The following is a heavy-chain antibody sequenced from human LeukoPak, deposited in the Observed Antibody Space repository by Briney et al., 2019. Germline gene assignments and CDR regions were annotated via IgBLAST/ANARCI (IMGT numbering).Heavy chain of an antibody. CDR3: ARDLRAVNTYDNLFDP. J-gene: IGHJ5*02. V-gene: IGHV1-2*02. CDR1: GYTFTGYY. D-gene: IGHD4-17*01. Sequence: GASVKVSCKASGYTFTGYYLHWVRQAPGQGLEWMGWIDPNSGGTNYAQKFQGRVTMTRDTSISTAYLDLSRLTSDDTAVYYCARDLRAVNTYDNLFDPWGQGTLVTVSS. CDR2: IDPNSGGT.